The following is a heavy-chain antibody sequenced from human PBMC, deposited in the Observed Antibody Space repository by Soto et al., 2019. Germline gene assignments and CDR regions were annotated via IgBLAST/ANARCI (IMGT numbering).Heavy chain of an antibody. J-gene: IGHJ6*02. D-gene: IGHD6-13*01. CDR1: GFTFSSYA. V-gene: IGHV3-30-3*01. CDR3: ARDLWVEPEGGTYYYYGMYV. CDR2: ISYDGSNK. Sequence: QVQLVESGGGVVQPGRSLRLSCAASGFTFSSYAMHWVRQAPGKGLEWVAVISYDGSNKYYADSVKGRFTISRDNSKNTLYLQMNSLRAEDTAVYYCARDLWVEPEGGTYYYYGMYVWGQGTTVTVSS.